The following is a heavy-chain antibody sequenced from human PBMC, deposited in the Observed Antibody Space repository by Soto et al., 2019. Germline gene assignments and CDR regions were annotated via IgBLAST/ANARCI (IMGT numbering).Heavy chain of an antibody. CDR2: ISGSGGST. CDR3: AKEVVSYCGGDCYTSFDY. Sequence: GGSLRLSCAASGFIFSSYAMSWVRQAPGKGLEWVSAISGSGGSTYYADSVKGRFTISRDNSKNTLYLQMNSLRAEDTAVYYCAKEVVSYCGGDCYTSFDYWGQGTLVTVSS. V-gene: IGHV3-23*01. CDR1: GFIFSSYA. J-gene: IGHJ4*02. D-gene: IGHD2-21*02.